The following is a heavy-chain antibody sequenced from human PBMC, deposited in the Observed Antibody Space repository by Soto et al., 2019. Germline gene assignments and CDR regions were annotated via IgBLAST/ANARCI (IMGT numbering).Heavy chain of an antibody. D-gene: IGHD2-2*01. Sequence: QVQLVESGGGVVQPGRSLRLSCAASGFTFSNYVMHWVRQAPGKGLEWVAVISYDGSNKYYADSVRGRFTISRDNSKNTLFLQMNSLRPEDTAVYYCAKDQDQLIRRCYGLDVWGQGTTVTVSS. CDR3: AKDQDQLIRRCYGLDV. J-gene: IGHJ6*02. CDR1: GFTFSNYV. CDR2: ISYDGSNK. V-gene: IGHV3-30*18.